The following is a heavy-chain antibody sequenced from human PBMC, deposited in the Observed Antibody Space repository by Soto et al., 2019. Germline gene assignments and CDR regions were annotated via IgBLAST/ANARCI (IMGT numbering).Heavy chain of an antibody. CDR2: IDAANGNT. D-gene: IGHD6-19*01. CDR3: ARDPSPPSYSSGWSWFDS. Sequence: ASVKVSCKASGFAFTNSAVQWVRQARGQRLEWMGWIDAANGNTKYSQRFQGRVTITRDTSASTAYMELTSLTSEDTAVYYCARDPSPPSYSSGWSWFDSWGQGTLVTVSS. CDR1: GFAFTNSA. J-gene: IGHJ5*01. V-gene: IGHV1-3*01.